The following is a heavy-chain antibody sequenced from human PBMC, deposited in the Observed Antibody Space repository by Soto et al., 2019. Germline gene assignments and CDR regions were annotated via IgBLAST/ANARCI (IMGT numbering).Heavy chain of an antibody. D-gene: IGHD3-22*01. CDR1: GGTFSSYA. Sequence: QVQLVQSGAEVKKPGSSVKVSCKASGGTFSSYAISWVRQAPGQGLEWMGGIIPIFGTANYAQKFQGRVTITADESTSTAYMELSSLRSEDTAVYYCARDSRCGGYYYDSSGSPSDYWGQGTLVTVSS. CDR2: IIPIFGTA. CDR3: ARDSRCGGYYYDSSGSPSDY. J-gene: IGHJ4*02. V-gene: IGHV1-69*01.